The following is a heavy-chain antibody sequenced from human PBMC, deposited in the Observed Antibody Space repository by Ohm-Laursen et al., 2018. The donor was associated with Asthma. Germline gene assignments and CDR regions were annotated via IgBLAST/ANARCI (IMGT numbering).Heavy chain of an antibody. CDR3: ARDGGPYYDYIWGSYRYTAFWDY. V-gene: IGHV1-18*01. D-gene: IGHD3-16*02. J-gene: IGHJ4*02. Sequence: ASVKVSCKASGYTFTSYGISWVRQAPGQGLEWMGWISAYNGNTNYAQKLQGRVTMTTDTSTSTAYMELRSLRSDDTAVYYCARDGGPYYDYIWGSYRYTAFWDYWGQGTLVTVSS. CDR2: ISAYNGNT. CDR1: GYTFTSYG.